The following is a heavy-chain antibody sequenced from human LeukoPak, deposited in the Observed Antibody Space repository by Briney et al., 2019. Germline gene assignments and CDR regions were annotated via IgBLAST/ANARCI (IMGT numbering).Heavy chain of an antibody. CDR3: ARDRAPMGRNWFDP. J-gene: IGHJ5*02. CDR1: GFTFSSYE. D-gene: IGHD3-10*01. CDR2: ISSSGSTI. Sequence: PGGSLRLSCAASGFTFSSYEMNWVRQAPGKGLEWVSYISSSGSTIHYADSVKGRFTISRDNASNSLYLQMNSLRDEDTAVYYCARDRAPMGRNWFDPWGQGTLDTVSS. V-gene: IGHV3-48*03.